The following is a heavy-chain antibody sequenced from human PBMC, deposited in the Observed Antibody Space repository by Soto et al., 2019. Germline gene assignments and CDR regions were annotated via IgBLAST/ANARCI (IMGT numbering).Heavy chain of an antibody. CDR2: IVPIFRTA. Sequence: QVQLVQSGAEVKKPGSSVKVACKVSGETFSNYVINWVRQAPGQGLEWMGAIVPIFRTANYAQKLQGRVTITADEFRPTAYMELSGLRSDDTATYFCARDTSAPATFREEASDIWGQGTLVTVSS. D-gene: IGHD2-15*01. CDR3: ARDTSAPATFREEASDI. J-gene: IGHJ3*02. CDR1: GETFSNYV. V-gene: IGHV1-69*12.